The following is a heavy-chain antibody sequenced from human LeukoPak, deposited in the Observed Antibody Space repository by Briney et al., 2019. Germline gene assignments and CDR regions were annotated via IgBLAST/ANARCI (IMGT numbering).Heavy chain of an antibody. D-gene: IGHD2-2*01. Sequence: SETVSLTCTVSGGSISSYYWSWIRQPPGKGLEWIGYIYYSGSTNYNPSLKSRVTISLDTSKNQFSLKLSSVTAADTAVYYCARVPAAIPYMDVWGKGTTVTVSS. CDR3: ARVPAAIPYMDV. CDR2: IYYSGST. CDR1: GGSISSYY. J-gene: IGHJ6*03. V-gene: IGHV4-59*08.